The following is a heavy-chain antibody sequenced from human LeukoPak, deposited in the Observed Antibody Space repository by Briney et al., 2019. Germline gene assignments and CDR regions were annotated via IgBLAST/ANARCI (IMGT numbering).Heavy chain of an antibody. CDR2: IYYSGST. J-gene: IGHJ4*02. CDR3: ARGSYYFDY. D-gene: IGHD3-10*01. Sequence: GSLRLSCAASGFTFSDYSMSWIRQAPGKGLEWIGSIYYSGSTYYNPSLKSRVTISVDTSKNQFSLKLSSVTAADTAVYYCARGSYYFDYWGQGTLVTVSS. CDR1: GFTFSDYS. V-gene: IGHV4-38-2*01.